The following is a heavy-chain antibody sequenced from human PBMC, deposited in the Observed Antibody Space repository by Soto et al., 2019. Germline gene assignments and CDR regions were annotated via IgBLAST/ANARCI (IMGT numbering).Heavy chain of an antibody. V-gene: IGHV1-69*12. J-gene: IGHJ6*02. Sequence: QVRLVQSGAEVKKPGSSVKVSCKASGGTFSSYAISWVRQAPGQGLEWMGGIIPIFGTANYAQKFQGRVTITADEYTSTAYMELSSLRSEDTAVYYCASPTKPLYYYYGMDVWGQGTTVTVSS. CDR3: ASPTKPLYYYYGMDV. D-gene: IGHD1-1*01. CDR1: GGTFSSYA. CDR2: IIPIFGTA.